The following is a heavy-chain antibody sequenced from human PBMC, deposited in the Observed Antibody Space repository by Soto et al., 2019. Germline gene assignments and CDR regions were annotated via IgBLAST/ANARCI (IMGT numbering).Heavy chain of an antibody. J-gene: IGHJ4*02. Sequence: QVQLQESGPGLVKPSETLSLTCTVSGDSMSKYYLSCIRQPAGKGLEWIGRIYTSGSTNYNASLKSRVNMSIDTSNNHFSLNLKSVTAADAAVYYCARTVGAAYYFDFWGQGALVTVSS. D-gene: IGHD1-26*01. CDR2: IYTSGST. CDR3: ARTVGAAYYFDF. V-gene: IGHV4-4*07. CDR1: GDSMSKYY.